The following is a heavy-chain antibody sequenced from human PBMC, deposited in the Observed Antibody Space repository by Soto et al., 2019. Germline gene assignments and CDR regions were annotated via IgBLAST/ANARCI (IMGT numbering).Heavy chain of an antibody. Sequence: QVQLQESGPGLVKPSQTLSLTCTVSGGSISSGGYYWSWIRQHPGKGLEWIGYIYYSGSTYYNPSLKSRVTISVDTSKNQFSLKLSSVTAADTAVYYCARLEGRSYSYYGRDVWGQGTTVTVYS. D-gene: IGHD1-26*01. V-gene: IGHV4-31*03. CDR3: ARLEGRSYSYYGRDV. J-gene: IGHJ6*02. CDR1: GGSISSGGYY. CDR2: IYYSGST.